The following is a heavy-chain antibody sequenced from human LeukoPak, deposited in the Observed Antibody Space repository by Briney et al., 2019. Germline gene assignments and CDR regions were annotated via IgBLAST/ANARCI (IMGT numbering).Heavy chain of an antibody. CDR3: AGGGGRITFGL. J-gene: IGHJ5*02. CDR2: IYYSGST. Sequence: PSETLSLTCTVSGDSITSYYWSWIRQPPGKGLEWIGYIYYSGSTNYNPSLKSRVTMSVDTSKNQFSLKLSSVTAADTAVYYCAGGGGRITFGLWGQGTLVTVSS. D-gene: IGHD1-14*01. V-gene: IGHV4-59*01. CDR1: GDSITSYY.